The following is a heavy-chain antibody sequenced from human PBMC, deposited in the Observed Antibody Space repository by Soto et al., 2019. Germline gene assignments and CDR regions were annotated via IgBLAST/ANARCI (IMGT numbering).Heavy chain of an antibody. J-gene: IGHJ5*02. CDR2: IDDSGNT. CDR3: AGHPYGESWFDP. Sequence: QVQLQESGPGLVKPSQTLSLTCTVSGASISSGAYDWSWIRQHPGKGLEWIGHIDDSGNTYYNPSLKNRVIISADTSKNPFSLRLTFGSTADTAVYYCAGHPYGESWFDPWGQGTLVTVSS. CDR1: GASISSGAYD. D-gene: IGHD4-17*01. V-gene: IGHV4-31*03.